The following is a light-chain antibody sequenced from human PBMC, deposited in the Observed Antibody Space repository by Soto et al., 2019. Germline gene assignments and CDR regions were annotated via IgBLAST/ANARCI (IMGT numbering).Light chain of an antibody. CDR2: DVS. V-gene: IGLV2-14*01. Sequence: QSALTQPASVSGSPGQPITISCTGTSSDVGGYNYVSWYQQHPGKAPKLMIYDVSNRPSGVSNRFSGSKSGNTASLTISGLQAEDEADYYCSSYTSSSTPSVVFGGGTKLTVL. CDR1: SSDVGGYNY. J-gene: IGLJ2*01. CDR3: SSYTSSSTPSVV.